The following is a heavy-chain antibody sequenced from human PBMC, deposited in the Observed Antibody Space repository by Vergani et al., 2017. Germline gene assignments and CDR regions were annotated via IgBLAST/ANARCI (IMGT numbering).Heavy chain of an antibody. CDR3: ARVSSGGLSAAGTPFQH. J-gene: IGHJ1*01. Sequence: QVQLVQSGAEVKKPGASVKVSCKASGYTFTSYGISWVRQAPGQGPEWMGWISAYNGNTNYFQQLQGRVTMTRDTSISSAYMELSRLRSDGTTVYYCARVSSGGLSAAGTPFQHWGQGTLVTVSS. D-gene: IGHD6-13*01. CDR2: ISAYNGNT. CDR1: GYTFTSYG. V-gene: IGHV1-18*04.